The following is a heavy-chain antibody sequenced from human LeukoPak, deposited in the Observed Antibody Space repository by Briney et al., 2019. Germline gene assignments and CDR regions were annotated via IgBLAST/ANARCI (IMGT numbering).Heavy chain of an antibody. CDR1: GYTFTGYY. CDR2: INPNSGGT. Sequence: GASVRLSCKASGYTFTGYYMHWVRQAPGQGLEWMGWINPNSGGTNYAQKFQGRVTMTGDTSISSAYMELSRLRADDAAVYYCAREGLGDAFDIWGQGTMGTVSA. CDR3: AREGLGDAFDI. V-gene: IGHV1-2*02. D-gene: IGHD3/OR15-3a*01. J-gene: IGHJ3*02.